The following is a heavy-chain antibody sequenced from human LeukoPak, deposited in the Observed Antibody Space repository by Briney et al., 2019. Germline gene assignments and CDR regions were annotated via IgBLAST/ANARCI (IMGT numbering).Heavy chain of an antibody. Sequence: SETLSLTCTVSGGSISSGGYYWSWIRQHPGKGLEWIGYIYYSGSTYYNPSLKSRVTISVDTSKNQFSLKLSSVTAADTAVYYCARNQAGVFDYWGQGTLVTASS. CDR2: IYYSGST. D-gene: IGHD6-19*01. CDR3: ARNQAGVFDY. J-gene: IGHJ4*02. CDR1: GGSISSGGYY. V-gene: IGHV4-31*03.